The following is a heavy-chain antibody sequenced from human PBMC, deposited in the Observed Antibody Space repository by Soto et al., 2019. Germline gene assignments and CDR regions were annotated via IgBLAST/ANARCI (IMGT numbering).Heavy chain of an antibody. J-gene: IGHJ3*02. CDR2: ISAYNGNT. V-gene: IGHV1-18*01. CDR1: GYTFSSYV. CDR3: ERDRNTAMVYEAIDI. D-gene: IGHD5-18*01. Sequence: ASVKVSCKASGYTFSSYVIIWGRQAPVKVLEWMGWISAYNGNTNYAKQLQGRVTMTTDTSTSTAYMELRSLRSDDNVVYYCERDRNTAMVYEAIDIWGQGTMVTVSS.